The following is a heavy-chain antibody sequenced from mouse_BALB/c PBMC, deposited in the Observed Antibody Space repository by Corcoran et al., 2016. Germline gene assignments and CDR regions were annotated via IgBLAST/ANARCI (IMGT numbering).Heavy chain of an antibody. V-gene: IGHV1S136*01. J-gene: IGHJ4*01. CDR3: ARSMITTLYAMDY. CDR2: INPYNDGT. CDR1: GYTFTSYV. Sequence: EVQLQQSGPELVKPGASVKMSCKASGYTFTSYVIHWVKQKPGQGLEWIGYINPYNDGTKYNEKFKGKATLTSDKSSSTAYMELSSLTSEDSAVYYCARSMITTLYAMDYWGQGTSVTVSS. D-gene: IGHD2-4*01.